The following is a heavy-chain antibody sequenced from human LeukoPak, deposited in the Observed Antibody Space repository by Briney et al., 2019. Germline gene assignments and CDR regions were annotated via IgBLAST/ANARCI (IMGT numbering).Heavy chain of an antibody. D-gene: IGHD2-21*02. Sequence: PSETLSLTCTVSGGSISSSSYYWGWIRQPPGKGLEWIGSIYYSGSTYYNPSLKSRVTISVDTSKNQFSLKLSSVTAADTAVYYCARTRQVTDGWFDPWGQGTLVTVSS. J-gene: IGHJ5*02. CDR2: IYYSGST. V-gene: IGHV4-39*01. CDR3: ARTRQVTDGWFDP. CDR1: GGSISSSSYY.